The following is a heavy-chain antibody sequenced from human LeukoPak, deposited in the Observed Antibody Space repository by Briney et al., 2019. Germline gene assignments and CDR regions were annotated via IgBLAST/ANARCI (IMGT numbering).Heavy chain of an antibody. Sequence: PSETLSLTCTVSGDSITNDKYCWNWIRQPAGKGLEWIGRIYSGNTNYNPSLRSRVTISVDTSKNQFSLKLSPVTAADTAVYYCAFLGSADSWGRGTLVTVSP. J-gene: IGHJ4*02. CDR3: AFLGSADS. CDR1: GDSITNDKYC. CDR2: IYSGNT. V-gene: IGHV4-61*02. D-gene: IGHD7-27*01.